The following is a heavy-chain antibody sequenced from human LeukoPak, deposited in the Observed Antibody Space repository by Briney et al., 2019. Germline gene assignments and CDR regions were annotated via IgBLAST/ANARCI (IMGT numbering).Heavy chain of an antibody. CDR3: ARSSGDYPYYFDS. D-gene: IGHD4-17*01. V-gene: IGHV1-3*01. J-gene: IGHJ4*02. Sequence: ASVKVSCKAAGYSFTSYATHWVRQAPGQRLEWMGWINAGNGNPKYSQKFQGRVTITRDTSPSTAYMELSSLRSEDTAVYYCARSSGDYPYYFDSWGQGTLVTVSS. CDR1: GYSFTSYA. CDR2: INAGNGNP.